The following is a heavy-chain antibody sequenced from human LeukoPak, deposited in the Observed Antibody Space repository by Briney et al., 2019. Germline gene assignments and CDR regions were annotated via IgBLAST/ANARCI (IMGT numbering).Heavy chain of an antibody. D-gene: IGHD1-26*01. CDR3: ARPSGCYYFYYMDV. CDR2: INWNGDST. V-gene: IGHV3-20*04. Sequence: GGSLRLSCAASGFTFDDYGMSWVRQAPGKGLEWVSGINWNGDSTGYADSVKGRFTISRDNAKNSLYLQMNSLRAEDTALYYCARPSGCYYFYYMDVWGKGTTVTVSS. J-gene: IGHJ6*03. CDR1: GFTFDDYG.